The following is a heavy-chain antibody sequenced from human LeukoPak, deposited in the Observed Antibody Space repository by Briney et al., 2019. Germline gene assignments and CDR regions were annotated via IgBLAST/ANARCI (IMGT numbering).Heavy chain of an antibody. J-gene: IGHJ6*03. CDR3: ARVDRYHYYLDV. CDR2: IMPLFNTA. CDR1: GGTFSSYS. V-gene: IGHV1-69*05. Sequence: SVKVSCKASGGTFSSYSITWVRQAPGQGLEWMGGIMPLFNTANYAQQFQGRVTITTDESTSTAYMELSSLRFEDTATYYCARVDRYHYYLDVWGKGTTVTVYS.